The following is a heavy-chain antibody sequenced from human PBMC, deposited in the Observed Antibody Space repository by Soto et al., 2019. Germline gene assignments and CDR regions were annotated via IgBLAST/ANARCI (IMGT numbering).Heavy chain of an antibody. CDR3: TTDWSVTIHRFDP. Sequence: PGGSLRLSCAASGFTFSSYAMHWVRQAPGKGLEWVAVISYDGSNEYYADSVKGRFTISRDNSKNTLYLQMNSLRAEDTAVYYCTTDWSVTIHRFDPRGQGTLVTVSS. V-gene: IGHV3-30-3*01. CDR2: ISYDGSNE. J-gene: IGHJ5*02. CDR1: GFTFSSYA. D-gene: IGHD3-3*01.